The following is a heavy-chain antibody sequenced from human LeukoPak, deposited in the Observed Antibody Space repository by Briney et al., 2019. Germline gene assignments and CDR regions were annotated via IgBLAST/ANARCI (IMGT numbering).Heavy chain of an antibody. CDR2: INSDGSST. J-gene: IGHJ4*02. Sequence: GGSLRLSCAASGFTFSSYWMPWVRQAPGKGLVWVSRINSDGSSTSYADSVKGRFTISRDNSKNTLYLQMNSLRAEDTAVYYCAKSKGGDGYNYFDYWGQGTLVTVSS. V-gene: IGHV3-74*01. D-gene: IGHD5-24*01. CDR1: GFTFSSYW. CDR3: AKSKGGDGYNYFDY.